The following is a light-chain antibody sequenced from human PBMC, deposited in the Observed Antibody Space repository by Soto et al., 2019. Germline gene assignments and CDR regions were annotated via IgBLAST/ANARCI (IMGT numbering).Light chain of an antibody. CDR1: SSDVGGYNY. CDR2: DVS. V-gene: IGLV2-14*01. CDR3: SSYTSSSTPYV. Sequence: SVLTQPAPVSGSPGQSVTLSRPGNSSDVGGYNYVSWYQQHPGKAPKLMIYDVSNRPSGVSNRFSGSKSGNTASLTISGLQAEDEADYYCSSYTSSSTPYVFGNGTKVTVL. J-gene: IGLJ1*01.